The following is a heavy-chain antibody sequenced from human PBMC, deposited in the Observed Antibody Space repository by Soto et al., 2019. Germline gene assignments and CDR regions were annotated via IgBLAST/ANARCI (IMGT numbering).Heavy chain of an antibody. CDR2: IWYDGSNK. D-gene: IGHD2-21*02. Sequence: QVQLVESGGGVVQPGRSLRLSCAASGFTFSSYGMHWVRQAPGKGLEWVAVIWYDGSNKYYADSVKGRFTISRDNSKNTLYLQMNRLRAEDTAVYYCARDRRPVVVTAIGDWYFDLWGRGTLVTVSS. CDR3: ARDRRPVVVTAIGDWYFDL. V-gene: IGHV3-33*01. J-gene: IGHJ2*01. CDR1: GFTFSSYG.